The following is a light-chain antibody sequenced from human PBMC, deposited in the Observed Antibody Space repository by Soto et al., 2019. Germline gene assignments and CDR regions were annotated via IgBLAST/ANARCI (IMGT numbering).Light chain of an antibody. Sequence: EIVLTQSPGPLSLSPGERATLSCRASQSVSSSYLAWYQQKPGQAPRLLIYGASGRATGIPDRFSGCGSGTDFTLTISRLEPEDFAVYYCQQYGGSWTFGQGTKV. CDR2: GAS. CDR3: QQYGGSWT. CDR1: QSVSSSY. V-gene: IGKV3-20*01. J-gene: IGKJ1*01.